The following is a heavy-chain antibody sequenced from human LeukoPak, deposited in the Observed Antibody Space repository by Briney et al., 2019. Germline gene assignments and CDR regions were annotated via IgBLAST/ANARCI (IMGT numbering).Heavy chain of an antibody. V-gene: IGHV3-7*01. Sequence: GGSLRLSCAASGFTFSSYWMSRVRQAPGKGLEWVANIKQDGSEKYYVDSVKGRFTISRDNAKNSLYLQMNSLRAEDTAVYYCAREQGYSSSWYTGYYYYYMDVWGKGTTVTVSS. CDR1: GFTFSSYW. D-gene: IGHD6-13*01. CDR2: IKQDGSEK. J-gene: IGHJ6*03. CDR3: AREQGYSSSWYTGYYYYYMDV.